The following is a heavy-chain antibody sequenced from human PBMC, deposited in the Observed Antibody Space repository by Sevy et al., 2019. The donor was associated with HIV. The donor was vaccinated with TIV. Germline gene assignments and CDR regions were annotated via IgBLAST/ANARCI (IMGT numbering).Heavy chain of an antibody. CDR3: AKGAVENIVVVTAILDWYFDL. Sequence: GGSLRLSCAASGFTFSSYGMHWVRQAPGKGLEWVAVISYDGSNKYYADSVKGRFTISRDNSKNTLYLQMNSLRAEDTAVYYCAKGAVENIVVVTAILDWYFDLWGRGTLVTVSS. J-gene: IGHJ2*01. CDR2: ISYDGSNK. V-gene: IGHV3-30*18. CDR1: GFTFSSYG. D-gene: IGHD2-21*02.